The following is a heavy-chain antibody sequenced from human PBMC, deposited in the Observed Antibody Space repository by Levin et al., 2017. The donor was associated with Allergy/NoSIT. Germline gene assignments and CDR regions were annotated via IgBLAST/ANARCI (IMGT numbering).Heavy chain of an antibody. J-gene: IGHJ6*03. CDR1: GFTFDDYT. CDR3: AKEYSSGWPVTYGYMDV. CDR2: ISWDGGST. D-gene: IGHD6-19*01. V-gene: IGHV3-43*01. Sequence: ASVKVSCAASGFTFDDYTMHWVRQAPGKGLEWVSLISWDGGSTYYADSVKGRFTISRDNSKNSLYLQMNSLRTEDTALYYCAKEYSSGWPVTYGYMDVWGKGTTVTVSS.